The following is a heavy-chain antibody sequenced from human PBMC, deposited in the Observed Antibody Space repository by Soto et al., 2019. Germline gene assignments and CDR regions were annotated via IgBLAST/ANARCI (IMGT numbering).Heavy chain of an antibody. V-gene: IGHV1-69*01. CDR2: IIPIFGTT. CDR1: GGTFSSYA. CDR3: AGGLARDGYNTFDY. Sequence: QVQLVQSGAEVKKPGSSVKVSCKASGGTFSSYAISWVRQAPGQGLEWMGGIIPIFGTTNYAQKYQGRVTITADESTSTADMELSSLRSEDTAVFYCAGGLARDGYNTFDYWGQGTLVTVSS. D-gene: IGHD5-12*01. J-gene: IGHJ4*02.